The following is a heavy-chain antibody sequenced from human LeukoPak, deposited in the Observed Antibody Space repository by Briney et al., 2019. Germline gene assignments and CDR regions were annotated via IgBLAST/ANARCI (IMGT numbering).Heavy chain of an antibody. V-gene: IGHV1-18*01. CDR2: ISGCNGNT. Sequence: GASVKVSCKASGYTLKTYGISWVRQAPGQGLEWMGWISGCNGNTKFAQNFQGRVTMTTDTSTNTAHMELRSLKSDDTAVYYCATGSITMIRGVTYFYYGMDVWGQGTTVTVSS. J-gene: IGHJ6*02. D-gene: IGHD3-10*01. CDR1: GYTLKTYG. CDR3: ATGSITMIRGVTYFYYGMDV.